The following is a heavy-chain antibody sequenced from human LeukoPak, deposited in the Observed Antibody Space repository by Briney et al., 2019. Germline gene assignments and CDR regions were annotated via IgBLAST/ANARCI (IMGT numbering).Heavy chain of an antibody. CDR2: ISGSGGST. Sequence: GGSLRLSCAASGFTFSSYAMSWVRQAPGKGLEWVSAISGSGGSTYYADSVKGRFTISRDNSKNTLYLQMNSLRAEDTAVYYCAKRTEYYYDSSGPGAFDIWGQGTMVTVSS. CDR3: AKRTEYYYDSSGPGAFDI. D-gene: IGHD3-22*01. V-gene: IGHV3-23*01. CDR1: GFTFSSYA. J-gene: IGHJ3*02.